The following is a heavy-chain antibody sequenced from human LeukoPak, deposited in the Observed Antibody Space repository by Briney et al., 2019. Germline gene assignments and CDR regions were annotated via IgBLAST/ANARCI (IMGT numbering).Heavy chain of an antibody. CDR3: ARVNDILTGYSGFDY. CDR1: GYTFTAYF. J-gene: IGHJ4*02. D-gene: IGHD3-9*01. CDR2: INPNTGGT. Sequence: ASVKVSCKASGYTFTAYFMYWVRQAPGQGLEWMGWINPNTGGTNYAQKFQGRVTITADKSTSTAYMELSSLRSEDTAVYYCARVNDILTGYSGFDYWGQGTLVTVSS. V-gene: IGHV1-2*02.